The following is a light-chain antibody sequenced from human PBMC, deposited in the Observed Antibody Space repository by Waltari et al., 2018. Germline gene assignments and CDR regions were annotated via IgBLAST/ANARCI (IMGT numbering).Light chain of an antibody. CDR2: GQN. Sequence: SSELTQDPAVSVALGQTVRITCQGDSLRRYYASWYQQRPGQAPILVLDGQNNRPSGLPDRFSGSISGNTASLTITGAQAEDEADYYCHSRDTSSTRVFGGGTRLTV. V-gene: IGLV3-19*01. CDR1: SLRRYY. J-gene: IGLJ2*01. CDR3: HSRDTSSTRV.